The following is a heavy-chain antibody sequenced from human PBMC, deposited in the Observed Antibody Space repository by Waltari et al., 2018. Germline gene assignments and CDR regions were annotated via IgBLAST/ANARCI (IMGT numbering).Heavy chain of an antibody. V-gene: IGHV3-30*04. Sequence: QVQLVESGGGVVQPGRSLRLSCAASGFTFSSYAMHWVRQAPGKGLEWVAVISYDGGNKYSADSGKCRFTMSRDNSNNTLYLQMNSLRAEDTAVYYCAGDLYSGYDFYYYMDVWGKGTTVTVSS. CDR2: ISYDGGNK. J-gene: IGHJ6*03. CDR1: GFTFSSYA. D-gene: IGHD5-12*01. CDR3: AGDLYSGYDFYYYMDV.